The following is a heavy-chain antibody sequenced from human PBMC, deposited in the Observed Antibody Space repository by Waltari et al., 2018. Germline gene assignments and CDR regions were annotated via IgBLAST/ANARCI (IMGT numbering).Heavy chain of an antibody. CDR3: AADGGRGIYCDY. J-gene: IGHJ4*02. CDR1: GASITNSYW. Sequence: QVHLQEAGPGLVKPSGTLSLTCAVSGASITNSYWWSWVRQPPGKGLEWIGQIHQSGRTNYNPSLDSRAIVSMDTSNNQISLKLTSATAADTAVYYCAADGGRGIYCDYWGQGTLVTVSP. CDR2: IHQSGRT. V-gene: IGHV4-4*02. D-gene: IGHD2-15*01.